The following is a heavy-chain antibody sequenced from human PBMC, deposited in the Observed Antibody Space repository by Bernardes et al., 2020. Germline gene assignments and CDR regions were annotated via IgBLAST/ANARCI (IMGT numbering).Heavy chain of an antibody. CDR2: ISPVVNPI. V-gene: IGHV3-48*02. D-gene: IGHD6-19*01. Sequence: VGSLRLSCAASGFTFSTYSMNWFRLPPGKGLVWFSYISPVVNPISYADSVMGRFTISRYNAKNSLYLQMNSLRDADKAVYYCARGVDVSVSGSHFDCWGKGALVSVSS. CDR3: ARGVDVSVSGSHFDC. J-gene: IGHJ4*02. CDR1: GFTFSTYS.